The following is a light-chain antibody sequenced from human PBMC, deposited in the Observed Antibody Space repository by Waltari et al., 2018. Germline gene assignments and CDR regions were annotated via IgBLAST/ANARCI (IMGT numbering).Light chain of an antibody. V-gene: IGLV3-21*01. J-gene: IGLJ1*01. CDR3: QVWETTRGHQGV. CDR1: DVGSYS. Sequence: YVLTQPPSVSVAPGNTATITCGGDDVGSYSVHWYQQKPGQAPVLVIFYDNDRPSGIPERFSGSNSGNTATLTTSRVEAGDEADYYCQVWETTRGHQGVFGPGTKVTVL. CDR2: YDN.